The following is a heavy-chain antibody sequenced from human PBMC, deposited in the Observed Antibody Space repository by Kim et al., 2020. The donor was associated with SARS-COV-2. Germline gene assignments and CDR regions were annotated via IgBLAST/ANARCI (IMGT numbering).Heavy chain of an antibody. V-gene: IGHV3-13*01. Sequence: DTYYPGSVKGRFTISRENAKNSLYLQRNSLRAGDTAVYYCARDKGGSLDYWGQGTLVTVSS. CDR2: DT. J-gene: IGHJ4*02. D-gene: IGHD1-26*01. CDR3: ARDKGGSLDY.